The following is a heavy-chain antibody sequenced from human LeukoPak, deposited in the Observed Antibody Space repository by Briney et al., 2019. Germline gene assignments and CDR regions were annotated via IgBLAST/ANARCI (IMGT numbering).Heavy chain of an antibody. CDR2: IYYSGST. V-gene: IGHV4-61*01. D-gene: IGHD5-12*01. J-gene: IGHJ4*02. CDR3: ARFNSGYDRSFDY. Sequence: PSETLSLTCTVSGGSVSSDSYYWSWIRQPPGKGLEWIGYIYYSGSTNYNPSLKSRVTISVDTSKNQFSLKLSSVTAADTAVYYCARFNSGYDRSFDYWGQGTLVTVSS. CDR1: GGSVSSDSYY.